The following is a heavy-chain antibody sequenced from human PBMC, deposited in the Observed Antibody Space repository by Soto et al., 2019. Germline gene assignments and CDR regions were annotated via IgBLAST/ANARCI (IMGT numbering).Heavy chain of an antibody. J-gene: IGHJ6*02. CDR3: ASSWIYGMDV. CDR1: GGSISSGYYY. Sequence: TLSLTSSVSGGSISSGYYYWSWIRQPPGKGLEWIGNIYYSGNTYYNPSLKRRLIISIDTSKNQFSLKLGSVTAADTVVYYCASSWIYGMDVWGQGTKVTVSS. D-gene: IGHD2-2*03. V-gene: IGHV4-30-4*01. CDR2: IYYSGNT.